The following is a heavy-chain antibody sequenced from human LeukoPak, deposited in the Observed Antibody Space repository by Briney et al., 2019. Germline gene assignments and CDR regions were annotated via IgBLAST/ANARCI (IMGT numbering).Heavy chain of an antibody. CDR1: GGSISSSSYY. CDR3: ASLGSRFGELSFDY. Sequence: PSETLSLTCTVSGGSISSSSYYWGWIRQPPGKGLEWIGSIYYSGSTYYNPSLKSRVTISVDTSKNQFSLKLSSVTAADTAVYYCASLGSRFGELSFDYWGQGTLVTVSS. CDR2: IYYSGST. J-gene: IGHJ4*02. V-gene: IGHV4-39*01. D-gene: IGHD3-10*01.